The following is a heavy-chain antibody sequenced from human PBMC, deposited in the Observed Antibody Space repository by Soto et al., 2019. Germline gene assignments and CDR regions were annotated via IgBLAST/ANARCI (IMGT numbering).Heavy chain of an antibody. CDR3: ARERGYRYGSGYYGMDV. CDR2: TIPIFGTE. Sequence: QVQLVQSGAEVKKPGSSVKVSCKASGGTFSSYAISWVRQAPGQGLEWMGGTIPIFGTENYAQKFQGRVTITADEPPSTAYMALSSLRSEDTAVYSCARERGYRYGSGYYGMDVWGQGTTVTVSS. CDR1: GGTFSSYA. D-gene: IGHD5-18*01. J-gene: IGHJ6*02. V-gene: IGHV1-69*12.